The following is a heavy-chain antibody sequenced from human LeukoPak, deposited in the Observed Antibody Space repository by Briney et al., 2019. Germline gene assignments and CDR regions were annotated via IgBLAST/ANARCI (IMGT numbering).Heavy chain of an antibody. Sequence: NPGGSLRLSCAASGFTFSSYSMNWVRQAPGKGLEWVSSISSSSSYIYYADSVKGRFTISRDNAKNSLYLQMNSLRAEDTAVYYCARLRSSWHDYYYYYYMDVWGKGTTVTVSS. CDR1: GFTFSSYS. CDR3: ARLRSSWHDYYYYYYMDV. CDR2: ISSSSSYI. J-gene: IGHJ6*03. V-gene: IGHV3-21*01. D-gene: IGHD6-13*01.